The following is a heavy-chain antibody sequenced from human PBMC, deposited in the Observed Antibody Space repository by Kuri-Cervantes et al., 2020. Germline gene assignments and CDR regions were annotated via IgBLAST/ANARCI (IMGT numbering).Heavy chain of an antibody. J-gene: IGHJ4*02. V-gene: IGHV1-24*01. D-gene: IGHD6-13*01. CDR1: GYTLTELS. CDR2: FDPEDGGT. Sequence: ASVKVSCKVSGYTLTELSMHWVRQAPGKGLEWMGGFDPEDGGTIYAQKFQGRVTMTEDTSTDTAYMELSSLRSEDTAVYYCATTQSDSSWFDYWGQGTLVTVSS. CDR3: ATTQSDSSWFDY.